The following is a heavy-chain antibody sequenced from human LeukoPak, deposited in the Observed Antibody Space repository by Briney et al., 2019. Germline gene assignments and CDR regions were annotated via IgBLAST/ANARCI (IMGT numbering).Heavy chain of an antibody. CDR3: ARDLAAWDV. V-gene: IGHV3-7*01. CDR1: GFTFSNAW. J-gene: IGHJ6*04. Sequence: GGSLRLSCAASGFTFSNAWMSWVRQAPGKGLEWVANINPDGSEKYSVDSVTGRFTISRDNAENTMFLQMNSLRAEDSAIYYCARDLAAWDVWGKGTTVTVSS. CDR2: INPDGSEK.